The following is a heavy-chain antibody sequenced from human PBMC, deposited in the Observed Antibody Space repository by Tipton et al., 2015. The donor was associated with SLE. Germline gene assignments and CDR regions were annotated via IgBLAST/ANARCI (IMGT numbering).Heavy chain of an antibody. CDR3: VRHWAATSYFDY. J-gene: IGHJ4*02. CDR2: IFKST. D-gene: IGHD6-25*01. CDR1: GFTVSREY. Sequence: SLRLSCGASGFTVSREYMTWVRQGPGKGLEWVSVIFKSTFYADSVTGRFTISRDNAKNSLYLQMNILRAEDTAVYYCVRHWAATSYFDYWGQGTLVTVSS. V-gene: IGHV3-66*04.